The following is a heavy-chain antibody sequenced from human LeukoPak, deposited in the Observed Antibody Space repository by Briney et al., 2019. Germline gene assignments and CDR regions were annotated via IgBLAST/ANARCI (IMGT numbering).Heavy chain of an antibody. J-gene: IGHJ6*02. CDR3: AREVRYCSGGTCYSFHYGMDV. D-gene: IGHD2-15*01. CDR2: ISSDGSTT. V-gene: IGHV3-74*01. CDR1: GFTFSGYW. Sequence: GGSLRLSCAASGFTFSGYWMNWVRQAPGKGLVWVSRISSDGSTTSYADSVKGRSTISGDNSENSLYIQMNSLRSEDTALYSCAREVRYCSGGTCYSFHYGMDVWGQGTTVTVSS.